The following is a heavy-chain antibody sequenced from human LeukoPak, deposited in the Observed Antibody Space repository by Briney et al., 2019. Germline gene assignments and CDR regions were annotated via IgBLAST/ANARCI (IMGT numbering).Heavy chain of an antibody. V-gene: IGHV4-59*01. Sequence: PSETLSLTCTVSGGSISSYYWSWIRQPPGKGLEWIGYIYYSGSTNYNPSLKSRVTISVDTSKNQFSLKLSSVAAADTAVYYCATGYYYDSSGFFDYWGQGTLVTVSS. CDR3: ATGYYYDSSGFFDY. CDR1: GGSISSYY. D-gene: IGHD3-22*01. CDR2: IYYSGST. J-gene: IGHJ4*02.